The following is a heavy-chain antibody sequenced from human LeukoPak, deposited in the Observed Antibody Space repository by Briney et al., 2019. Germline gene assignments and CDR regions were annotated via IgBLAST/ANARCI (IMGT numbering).Heavy chain of an antibody. CDR1: GFTFTDHG. CDR2: ISHDGKKK. CDR3: VRDGCSSISCYFDS. Sequence: PGGSLRLSCATSGFTFTDHGMHWVRQAPGKGPEWVRVISHDGKKKYYEDSVKGRHTISRDTSKNTVQLQMNSLRPGDTAVYYCVRDGCSSISCYFDSWGQGTLVTVSS. J-gene: IGHJ4*02. V-gene: IGHV3-30*03. D-gene: IGHD2-2*01.